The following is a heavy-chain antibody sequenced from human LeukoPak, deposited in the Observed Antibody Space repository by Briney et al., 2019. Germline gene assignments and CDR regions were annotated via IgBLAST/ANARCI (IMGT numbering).Heavy chain of an antibody. D-gene: IGHD1-7*01. CDR3: ARGIFERITGTTRDYYYYMDV. V-gene: IGHV4-59*12. CDR2: IYYSGST. J-gene: IGHJ6*03. CDR1: GGSISSYY. Sequence: SETLSLTCTVSGGSISSYYWSWIRQPPGKGLEWIGYIYYSGSTNYNPSLKSRVTISVDTSKNQFSLKLSSVTAADTAVYYCARGIFERITGTTRDYYYYMDVWGKGTTVTVSS.